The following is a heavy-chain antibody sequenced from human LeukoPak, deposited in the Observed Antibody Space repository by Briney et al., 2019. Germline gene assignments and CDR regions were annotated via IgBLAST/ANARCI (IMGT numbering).Heavy chain of an antibody. D-gene: IGHD2-2*01. V-gene: IGHV3-7*01. J-gene: IGHJ4*02. Sequence: GGSLRLSCAASGFTFSGYWMSWVRQAPVKGLEWVANIKQDESEKYYVDSVKGRFTISRDNAKNSLYLQMNSLRAEDTAVYYCARGRYCSSTRCYFDYWGQGTLVTVSS. CDR2: IKQDESEK. CDR3: ARGRYCSSTRCYFDY. CDR1: GFTFSGYW.